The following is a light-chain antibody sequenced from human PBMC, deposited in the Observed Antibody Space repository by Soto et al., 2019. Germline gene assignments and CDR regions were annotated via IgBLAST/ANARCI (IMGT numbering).Light chain of an antibody. CDR2: GAS. J-gene: IGKJ4*02. V-gene: IGKV3-15*01. CDR3: QQFSNWPPGALT. Sequence: EKGMSQSPATLSVSPGGTATLSCRASQNIGGNLAWYQQKPGQAPRLLIYGASTRATGVPPRFRGSGSGTEFTLTISSMQSEDFAVYYCQQFSNWPPGALTFGGGTKVEIK. CDR1: QNIGGN.